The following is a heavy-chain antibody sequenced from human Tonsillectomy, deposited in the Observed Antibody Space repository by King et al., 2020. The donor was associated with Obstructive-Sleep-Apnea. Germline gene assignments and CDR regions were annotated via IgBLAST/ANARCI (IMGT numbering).Heavy chain of an antibody. J-gene: IGHJ4*02. CDR1: GGSISSGDYY. CDR2: IYYSGST. CDR3: ARTLTVVTNRYFDY. D-gene: IGHD2-21*02. Sequence: QLQESGPGLVKPSQTLSLTCTVSGGSISSGDYYWSWIRQPPGKGLEWIGNIYYSGSTSYKSFLKSRVAISVDTSENQFSLKLCSVTAADTAVYYCARTLTVVTNRYFDYWGQGTLVTVSS. V-gene: IGHV4-30-4*01.